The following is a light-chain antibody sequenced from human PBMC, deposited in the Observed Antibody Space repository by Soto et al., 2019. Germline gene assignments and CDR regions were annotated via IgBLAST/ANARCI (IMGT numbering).Light chain of an antibody. CDR3: QQSYSTPQFT. CDR2: AAS. CDR1: QSISSY. Sequence: DIQMTQSPSSLSASVGDRVTITCRASQSISSYLNWYQQKPGKAPKLLIYAASSLQSGVPSRCIGSGSGTYFTLTISSLQPEDFATYYCQQSYSTPQFTFGPGTKVDIK. V-gene: IGKV1-39*01. J-gene: IGKJ3*01.